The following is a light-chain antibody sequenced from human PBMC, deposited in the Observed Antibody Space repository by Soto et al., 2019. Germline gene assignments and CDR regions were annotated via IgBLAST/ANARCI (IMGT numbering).Light chain of an antibody. Sequence: GDRVSITCRASQSISSWLAWYQQKPGKAPKLLIYDASSLESGVPSRFSGSGSGTEFTLTISSLQPDDFATYYCQQYNSYWTFGQGTKVEIK. CDR3: QQYNSYWT. CDR1: QSISSW. V-gene: IGKV1-5*01. CDR2: DAS. J-gene: IGKJ1*01.